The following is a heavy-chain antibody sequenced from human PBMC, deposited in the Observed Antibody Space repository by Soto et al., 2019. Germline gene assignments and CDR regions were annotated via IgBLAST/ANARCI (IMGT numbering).Heavy chain of an antibody. CDR3: ARGFVVVPAAQSFNWFDP. D-gene: IGHD2-2*01. CDR1: GGSFSGYY. V-gene: IGHV4-34*01. J-gene: IGHJ5*02. CDR2: INHSGST. Sequence: QVQLQQWGAGLLKPSETLSLTCAVYGGSFSGYYWSWIRQPPGKGLEWIGEINHSGSTNYNPSLKSRVTISVDTAKNPFSLKLSSVTAADTAVYYCARGFVVVPAAQSFNWFDPWGQGTLVTVSS.